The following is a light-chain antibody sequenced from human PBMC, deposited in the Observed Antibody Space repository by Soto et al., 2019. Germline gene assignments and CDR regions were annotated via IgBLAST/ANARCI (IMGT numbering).Light chain of an antibody. CDR1: HNLSNH. CDR2: DAS. CDR3: QQSYSNVALT. Sequence: DIQLTHSPSSLSASLLYMVTVSFHSSHNLSNHLNWYQRKPGKAPKVLIYDASNLQPGVPSRFSGSGSGTDFTLTISNLQPEDFATYYCQQSYSNVALTFGGGTKVDIK. V-gene: IGKV1-39*01. J-gene: IGKJ4*01.